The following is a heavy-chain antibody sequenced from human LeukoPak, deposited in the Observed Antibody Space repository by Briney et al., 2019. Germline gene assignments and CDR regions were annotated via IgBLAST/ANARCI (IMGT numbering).Heavy chain of an antibody. CDR1: GLTFSSFG. CDR3: AKDLGGVVVTAIIATVFDY. J-gene: IGHJ4*02. D-gene: IGHD2-21*02. Sequence: GGCLSLSCAASGLTFSSFGMSWVRQAPRKWLEWVSAMSGSGGSTYYADSVKGRFTISRDNSKNTLYLRMNSLRAEDTAVYYCAKDLGGVVVTAIIATVFDYWGQGTLVTVSS. CDR2: MSGSGGST. V-gene: IGHV3-23*01.